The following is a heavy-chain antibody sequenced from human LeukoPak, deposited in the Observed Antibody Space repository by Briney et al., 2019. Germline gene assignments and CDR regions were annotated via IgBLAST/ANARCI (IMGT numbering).Heavy chain of an antibody. Sequence: GGSLRLSCAASGFTFSSYGMHWVRQAPGKGLEWVAVISYDGSNKYYADSVKGRFTISRDNSKNTLYLQMNSLRAEDTAVYYCAKGSIWFGELLDAFDIWGQGTMVTVSS. V-gene: IGHV3-30*18. CDR2: ISYDGSNK. CDR3: AKGSIWFGELLDAFDI. CDR1: GFTFSSYG. D-gene: IGHD3-10*01. J-gene: IGHJ3*02.